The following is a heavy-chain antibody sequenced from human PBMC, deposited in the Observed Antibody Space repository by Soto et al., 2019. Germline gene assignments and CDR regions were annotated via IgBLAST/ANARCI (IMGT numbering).Heavy chain of an antibody. D-gene: IGHD3-10*01. J-gene: IGHJ6*02. CDR1: GDTFSSYA. CDR3: ARMDNIWFGELLSHGMDV. V-gene: IGHV1-69*01. CDR2: IIPIFGTA. Sequence: QVQLVQSGAEVKKPGSSVKVSCKASGDTFSSYAISWVRQAPGQGLEWMGGIIPIFGTANYAQKFQGRVTITADESTSTAYMELSSLRSEDTAVYYCARMDNIWFGELLSHGMDVWGQGTTVTVSS.